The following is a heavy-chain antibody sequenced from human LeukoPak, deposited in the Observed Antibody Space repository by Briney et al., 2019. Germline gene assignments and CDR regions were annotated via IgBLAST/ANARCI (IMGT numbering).Heavy chain of an antibody. CDR3: ARDKDYYDSSGCTFDI. V-gene: IGHV4-4*07. J-gene: IGHJ3*02. CDR1: GVSISNYW. D-gene: IGHD3-22*01. Sequence: SETLSLTCTVSGVSISNYWWSWIRQSAGKGLEWIGRIYTIGSTNYNPSLKGRVTMSVDTSKNQFSLKLSSVTAADTAVYYCARDKDYYDSSGCTFDIWGQGTMVTVSS. CDR2: IYTIGST.